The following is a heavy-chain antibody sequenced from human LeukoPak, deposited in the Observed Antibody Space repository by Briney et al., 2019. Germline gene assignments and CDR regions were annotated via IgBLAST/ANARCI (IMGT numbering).Heavy chain of an antibody. D-gene: IGHD3-22*01. CDR3: AKDWSSGVSGYLISFDF. V-gene: IGHV3-7*05. J-gene: IGHJ4*02. CDR2: IKQDGSEK. Sequence: GGSLRLSCTESGFTFSSYWMTWVRQAPGKGLEWVANIKQDGSEKNYVDSVKGRFTISRDNSKNTLFLQANSLRAEDTAVYYCAKDWSSGVSGYLISFDFWGQGTLVTVSS. CDR1: GFTFSSYW.